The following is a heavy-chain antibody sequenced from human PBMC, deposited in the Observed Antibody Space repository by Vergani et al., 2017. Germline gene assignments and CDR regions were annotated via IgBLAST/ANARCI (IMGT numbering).Heavy chain of an antibody. Sequence: QVQLVESGGGLVKPGGSLRLSCAASGFTFSDYYMSWIRQAPGKGLEGVSYISSSSSYTNYADSVKGRFTIARDNAKNSLYLQMNILRAEDTAVYYCARLEYYDSSGYNVGDAFDFWGQGTMVTVSS. CDR2: ISSSSSYT. D-gene: IGHD3-22*01. CDR1: GFTFSDYY. CDR3: ARLEYYDSSGYNVGDAFDF. J-gene: IGHJ3*01. V-gene: IGHV3-11*05.